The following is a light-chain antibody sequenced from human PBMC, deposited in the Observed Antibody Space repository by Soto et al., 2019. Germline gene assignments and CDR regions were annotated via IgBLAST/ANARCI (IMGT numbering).Light chain of an antibody. Sequence: SYELTRPPSVSVAPGKTARITCGGNNIGSKSVHWYQQKPGQAPVLVIYYDSDRPSGIPERFSGSNSGNTATLTISRVEAGDEADYYCQVWDSSSDHVVFGVGTKLTVL. J-gene: IGLJ2*01. CDR3: QVWDSSSDHVV. V-gene: IGLV3-21*04. CDR1: NIGSKS. CDR2: YDS.